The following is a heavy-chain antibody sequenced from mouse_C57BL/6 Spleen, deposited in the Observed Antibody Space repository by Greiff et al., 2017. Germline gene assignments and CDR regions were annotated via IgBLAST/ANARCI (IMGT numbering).Heavy chain of an antibody. D-gene: IGHD2-5*01. Sequence: QVQLQQSGAELVRPGTSVTMSCQASGYTFTNSWIGWAKQRPGPGLEWIGYIYPGGGYTNYNEKFKGKATLTADKSSSTAYMQVCSLSSDDSAIYYCAREGAYYSNYVNFDYWGQGTTLTVSS. V-gene: IGHV1-63*01. CDR1: GYTFTNSW. J-gene: IGHJ2*01. CDR2: IYPGGGYT. CDR3: AREGAYYSNYVNFDY.